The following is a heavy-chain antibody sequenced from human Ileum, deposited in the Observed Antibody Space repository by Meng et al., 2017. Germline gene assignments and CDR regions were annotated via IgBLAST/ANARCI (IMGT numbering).Heavy chain of an antibody. Sequence: GQLQQTCPWLGKPSGTLSLTCAFCGDSISTTNWWNWVRQPPGEGLEWIGEIYHSGLVNYNLSLKSRVTLSIDKSKNQFSLKLISVTAADTGVYYCAANSGKKMHSWGQGTLVTVSS. V-gene: IGHV4-4*02. CDR3: AANSGKKMHS. J-gene: IGHJ4*02. CDR1: GDSISTTNW. D-gene: IGHD4-23*01. CDR2: IYHSGLV.